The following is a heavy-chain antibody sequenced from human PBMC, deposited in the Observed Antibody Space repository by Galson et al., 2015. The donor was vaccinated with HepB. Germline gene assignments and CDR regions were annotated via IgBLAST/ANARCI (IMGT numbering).Heavy chain of an antibody. D-gene: IGHD2-2*01. V-gene: IGHV3-30-3*01. CDR1: GFTFSSYA. J-gene: IGHJ5*02. Sequence: SLRLSCAASGFTFSSYAMHWVRQAPGKGLEWVAVISYDGSNKYYADSVKGRFTISRDNSKNTLYLQMNSLRAEDTAVYYCARMNKVVPAAIGGWLDPWGQGTLVTVSS. CDR2: ISYDGSNK. CDR3: ARMNKVVPAAIGGWLDP.